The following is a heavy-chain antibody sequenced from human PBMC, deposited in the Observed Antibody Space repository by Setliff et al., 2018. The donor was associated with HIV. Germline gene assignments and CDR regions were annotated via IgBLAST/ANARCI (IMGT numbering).Heavy chain of an antibody. J-gene: IGHJ3*02. CDR1: GYRFTMYS. Sequence: ASVKVSCKASGYRFTMYSMNWVRQAPGQGLEWMGWINTNTGNTMYAQGFTGRFVFSLDTSVRTAFLQITSLKAEDTAVYYCARDIGSRGGAFDMWGQGTRVTVSS. CDR3: ARDIGSRGGAFDM. CDR2: INTNTGNT. D-gene: IGHD3-10*01. V-gene: IGHV7-4-1*02.